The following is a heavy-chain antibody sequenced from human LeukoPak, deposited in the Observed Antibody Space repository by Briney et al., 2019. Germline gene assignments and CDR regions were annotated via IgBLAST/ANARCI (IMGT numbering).Heavy chain of an antibody. Sequence: TSETLSLTCSVSGGSISSTNYYWGWIRQPPGKGLEWIGSVYYSGSTYYNPSLKSRVTISVDTSKNQFSLKLSSVTAADTAVYYCARTQVLLWFGELVDYYYYMDVWGKGTTVTISS. J-gene: IGHJ6*03. V-gene: IGHV4-39*01. CDR2: VYYSGST. CDR1: GGSISSTNYY. D-gene: IGHD3-10*01. CDR3: ARTQVLLWFGELVDYYYYMDV.